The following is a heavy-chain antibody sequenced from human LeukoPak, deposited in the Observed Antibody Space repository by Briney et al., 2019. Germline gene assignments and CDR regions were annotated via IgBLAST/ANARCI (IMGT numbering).Heavy chain of an antibody. V-gene: IGHV3-48*01. CDR3: ATRTFSGFDY. CDR1: GFTFSSYS. J-gene: IGHJ4*02. Sequence: GGSLRLSCAASGFTFSSYSMNWVRQAPGKGLEWVSYISSSSSTIYYADSVKGRFTISRDNAKNSLYLQMNSLRAEDTAVYYCATRTFSGFDYWGQGTLVTVSS. CDR2: ISSSSSTI. D-gene: IGHD3-10*01.